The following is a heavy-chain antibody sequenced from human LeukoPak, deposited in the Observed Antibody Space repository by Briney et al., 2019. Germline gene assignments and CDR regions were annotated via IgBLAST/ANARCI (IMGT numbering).Heavy chain of an antibody. CDR1: GFTFHDYA. CDR2: ISRDGSGL. V-gene: IGHV3-43D*03. J-gene: IGHJ4*02. D-gene: IGHD4-17*01. Sequence: GGSLRLSCVASGFTFHDYAMHWVRQAPGKGPEWVSLISRDGSGLYYRDSVEGRFTISRDNSKNSLYLQMNSLRPEDTALYFCAKDKDHGDYYFDFWGQGTLVTVSS. CDR3: AKDKDHGDYYFDF.